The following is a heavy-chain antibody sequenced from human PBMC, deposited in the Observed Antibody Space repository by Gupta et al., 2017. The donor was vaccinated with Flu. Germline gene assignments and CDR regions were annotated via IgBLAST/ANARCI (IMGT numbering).Heavy chain of an antibody. CDR2: INQSGST. CDR1: GGSFSGYY. Sequence: QVQLQQWGAGLLKPSETLSLTCAVYGGSFSGYYWSWIRQPPGKGLEWIGEINQSGSTNYNPSLKSRVTISVDTSKNQFSLKLSSVTAADTAVYYCASLVVPQDDDYWGQGTLVTVSA. D-gene: IGHD2-15*01. J-gene: IGHJ4*02. V-gene: IGHV4-34*01. CDR3: ASLVVPQDDDY.